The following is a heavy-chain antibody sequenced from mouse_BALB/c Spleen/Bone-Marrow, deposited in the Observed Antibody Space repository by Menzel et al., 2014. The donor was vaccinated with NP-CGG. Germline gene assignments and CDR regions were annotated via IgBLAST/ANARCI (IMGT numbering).Heavy chain of an antibody. CDR2: ISSGSSTI. CDR1: GFTFSSFG. J-gene: IGHJ2*01. D-gene: IGHD2-14*01. CDR3: ARDVPLYDVGYFDY. V-gene: IGHV5-17*02. Sequence: EVKLMESGGGLVQPGGSRKLSCAASGFTFSSFGMHWVRQAPEKGLEWVAYISSGSSTIYYADTVKGRFTISRDNPKNTLFLQMTSLRSEDTAMYYCARDVPLYDVGYFDYWGQGTTLTASS.